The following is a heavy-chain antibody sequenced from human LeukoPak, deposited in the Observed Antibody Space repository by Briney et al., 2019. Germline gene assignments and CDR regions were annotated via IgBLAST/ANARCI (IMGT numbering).Heavy chain of an antibody. D-gene: IGHD6-19*01. CDR2: IWYDGSNK. CDR1: GFTFSNYG. J-gene: IGHJ4*02. CDR3: ANSQQWLVSDY. Sequence: PGRSLRLSCAASGFTFSNYGMHWVRQAPGKGLEWVALIWYDGSNKYYADSVRGRFTISRDNSKNTLYLQMNSLRAEDTAVYYCANSQQWLVSDYWGQGTLVTVSS. V-gene: IGHV3-33*06.